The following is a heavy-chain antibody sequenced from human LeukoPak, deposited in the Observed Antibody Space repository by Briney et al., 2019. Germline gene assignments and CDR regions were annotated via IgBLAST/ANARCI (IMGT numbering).Heavy chain of an antibody. D-gene: IGHD6-13*01. J-gene: IGHJ5*02. CDR1: GGSISSGGYY. V-gene: IGHV4-31*03. CDR2: IYYSGST. CDR3: AREGIARYWFDP. Sequence: SETVSLTCTVSGGSISSGGYYWSWIRQHPGKGLEWIGYIYYSGSTYYNPSLKSRVTISVDTSKNQISLKLSSVTAADTAVYYCAREGIARYWFDPWGQGALGTVSS.